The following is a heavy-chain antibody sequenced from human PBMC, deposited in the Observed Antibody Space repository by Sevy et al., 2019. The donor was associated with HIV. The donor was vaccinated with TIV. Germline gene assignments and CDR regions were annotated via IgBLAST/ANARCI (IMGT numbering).Heavy chain of an antibody. Sequence: GGSLRLSCAASGFTFSSYAMHWVHQAPGKGLEWVAVISYDGSNKYYADSVKGRFTISRDNSKNTLYLQMNSLRAEDTAVYYCASRSSWPQYYYYYGMDVWGQGTTVTVSS. CDR1: GFTFSSYA. J-gene: IGHJ6*02. V-gene: IGHV3-30-3*01. CDR3: ASRSSWPQYYYYYGMDV. CDR2: ISYDGSNK. D-gene: IGHD6-13*01.